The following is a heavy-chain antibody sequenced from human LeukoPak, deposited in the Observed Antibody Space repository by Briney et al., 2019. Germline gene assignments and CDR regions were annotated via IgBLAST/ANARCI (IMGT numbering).Heavy chain of an antibody. D-gene: IGHD6-13*01. Sequence: HPGGFLRLSCTASGFTFGDYAMSWFRQAPGKGLEWVGFIRSKAYGGTTEYAASVKGRFTISRDDSKSIAYLQMNSLKTEDTAVYYCTSPTQDTHSSSWYSYWGQGTLVTVSS. V-gene: IGHV3-49*03. CDR2: IRSKAYGGTT. J-gene: IGHJ4*02. CDR1: GFTFGDYA. CDR3: TSPTQDTHSSSWYSY.